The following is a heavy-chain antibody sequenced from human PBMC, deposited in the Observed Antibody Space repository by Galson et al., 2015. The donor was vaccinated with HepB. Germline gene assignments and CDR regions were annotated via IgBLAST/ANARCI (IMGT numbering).Heavy chain of an antibody. CDR3: ARAIVMVQGVIRDYYYYMDV. CDR1: GGSFNTYA. Sequence: SVKVSCKASGGSFNTYAITWVRQAPGQGLEWVGGIIPNTRKTNYARKFQGRVTMTADKSTATAYMDLSSLRSEDTAVYYCARAIVMVQGVIRDYYYYMDVWGTGTTVIVSS. CDR2: IIPNTRKT. D-gene: IGHD3-10*01. J-gene: IGHJ6*03. V-gene: IGHV1-69*10.